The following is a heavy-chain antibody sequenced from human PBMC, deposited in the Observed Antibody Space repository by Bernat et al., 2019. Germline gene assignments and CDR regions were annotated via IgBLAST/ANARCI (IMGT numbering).Heavy chain of an antibody. CDR1: GGSISSGGYY. V-gene: IGHV4-31*03. J-gene: IGHJ6*02. Sequence: QVQLQESGPGLVKPSQTLSLTCTVSGGSISSGGYYWSWIRQHPGKGLEWIGYIYYSGSTYYNPSLKSRVTISVDTSKTQFSLKLSSVTAADTAVYYCATTYDFWSGGSYYYYGMDVWGQGTTVTVSS. D-gene: IGHD3-3*01. CDR3: ATTYDFWSGGSYYYYGMDV. CDR2: IYYSGST.